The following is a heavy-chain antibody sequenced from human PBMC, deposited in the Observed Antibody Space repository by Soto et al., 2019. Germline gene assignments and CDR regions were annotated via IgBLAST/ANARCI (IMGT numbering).Heavy chain of an antibody. J-gene: IGHJ4*02. Sequence: GGSLRLSCVASGFTISSYWLSWVRQAPGKGLEWVANIRPDGSEQDYVGSVKGRFTIPRDNAKNSLSLQINSLRAEDTAVYYCAFGSGNYRFQYWGQGTLVTVSS. CDR3: AFGSGNYRFQY. V-gene: IGHV3-7*05. CDR2: IRPDGSEQ. D-gene: IGHD3-10*01. CDR1: GFTISSYW.